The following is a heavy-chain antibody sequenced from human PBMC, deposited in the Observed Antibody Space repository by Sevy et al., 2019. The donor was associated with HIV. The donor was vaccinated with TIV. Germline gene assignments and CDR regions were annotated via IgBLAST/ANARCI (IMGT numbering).Heavy chain of an antibody. CDR1: GFTFSNYW. V-gene: IGHV3-7*01. CDR3: VRDGLASATDFDY. Sequence: GGSLRLSCEVSGFTFSNYWMTWVRQAPGKGLEWVANMKEDGSDKYYGDSVKGRFSISRDNAKNSLYLEMNSLRVEDTAVYYCVRDGLASATDFDYWGQGTLVTVSS. D-gene: IGHD2-15*01. CDR2: MKEDGSDK. J-gene: IGHJ4*02.